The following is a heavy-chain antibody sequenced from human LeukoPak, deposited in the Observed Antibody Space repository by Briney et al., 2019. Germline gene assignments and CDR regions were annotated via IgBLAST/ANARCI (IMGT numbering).Heavy chain of an antibody. CDR1: GGTFSSYA. CDR2: IIPIFGTA. CDR3: ARFYGEPPDHAFDI. J-gene: IGHJ3*02. V-gene: IGHV1-69*13. D-gene: IGHD2/OR15-2a*01. Sequence: SVKVSCKASGGTFSSYAISWVRQAPGQGLEWMGGIIPIFGTANYAQKFQGRVTITADESTSTAYMELSSLRSEDTAVYYCARFYGEPPDHAFDIWGQGTMVTVSS.